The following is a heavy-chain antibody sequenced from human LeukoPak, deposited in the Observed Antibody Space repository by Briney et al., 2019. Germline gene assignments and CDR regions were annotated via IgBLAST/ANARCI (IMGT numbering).Heavy chain of an antibody. J-gene: IGHJ4*02. D-gene: IGHD6-6*01. CDR1: GYSIRNGDY. CDR2: MYNSVSI. V-gene: IGHV4-38-2*01. CDR3: ARNSSSGFFDY. Sequence: SETLSLTCVVSGYSIRNGDYWGWIRQSPGKGLEWIASMYNSVSIHYNPSLKSRVTILADTSKNEFSLKMRSVTAADTAVYYCARNSSSGFFDYWGQGTLATVSS.